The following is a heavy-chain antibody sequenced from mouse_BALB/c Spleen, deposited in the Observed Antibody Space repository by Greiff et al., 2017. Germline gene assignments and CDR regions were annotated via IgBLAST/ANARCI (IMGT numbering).Heavy chain of an antibody. D-gene: IGHD1-1*01. CDR3: ARNFPYYGSLYYYAMDY. CDR2: INSNGGST. J-gene: IGHJ4*01. CDR1: GFTFSSYG. V-gene: IGHV5-6-3*01. Sequence: EVKLMESGGGLVQPGGSLKLSCAASGFTFSSYGMSWVRQTPDKRLELVATINSNGGSTYYPDSVKGRFTISRDNAKNTLYLQMSSLKSEDTAMYYCARNFPYYGSLYYYAMDYWGQGTSVTVSS.